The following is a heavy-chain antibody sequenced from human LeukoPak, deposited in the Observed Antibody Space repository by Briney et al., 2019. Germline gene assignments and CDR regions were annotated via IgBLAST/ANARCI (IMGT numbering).Heavy chain of an antibody. V-gene: IGHV3-23*01. J-gene: IGHJ4*02. D-gene: IGHD2-15*01. Sequence: GGSLRLSCAASGFTFSSYSMSWFRQAPGKGLKWVSAIIGSGLTTYYADSVKGRFTISRDNSKNTLYLQMNSLRAEDTAVYYCAGDIVVTGAQGSHWGQGTLVTVSS. CDR2: IIGSGLTT. CDR3: AGDIVVTGAQGSH. CDR1: GFTFSSYS.